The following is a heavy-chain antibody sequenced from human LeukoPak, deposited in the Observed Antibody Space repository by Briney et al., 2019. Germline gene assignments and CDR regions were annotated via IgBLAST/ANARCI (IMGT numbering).Heavy chain of an antibody. V-gene: IGHV4-59*12. J-gene: IGHJ2*01. D-gene: IGHD1-26*01. CDR1: GGSISSYY. CDR3: ASCSGSYDWYFDL. Sequence: SETLSLTCTVSGGSISSYYWSWIRQPPGKGLEWIGYIYYSGSTYYNPSLKSRVTISVDTSKNQFSLKLSSVTAADTAVYYCASCSGSYDWYFDLWGRGTLVTVSS. CDR2: IYYSGST.